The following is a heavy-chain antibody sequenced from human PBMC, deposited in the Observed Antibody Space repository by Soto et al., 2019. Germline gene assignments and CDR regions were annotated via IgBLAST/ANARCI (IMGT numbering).Heavy chain of an antibody. Sequence: SGGSLRLSCAASGFTFSSYAMSWVRQAPGKGLEWVSAISGSGGSTYYADSVKGRFTISRDNSKNTLYLQMNSLRAEDTAVYYCANLIAARRKAWGGYYYYGMDVWGQGTTVTVSS. J-gene: IGHJ6*02. V-gene: IGHV3-23*01. D-gene: IGHD6-6*01. CDR2: ISGSGGST. CDR1: GFTFSSYA. CDR3: ANLIAARRKAWGGYYYYGMDV.